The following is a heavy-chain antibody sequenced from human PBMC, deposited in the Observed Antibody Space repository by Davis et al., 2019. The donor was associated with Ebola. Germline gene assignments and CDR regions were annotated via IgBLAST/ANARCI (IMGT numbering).Heavy chain of an antibody. CDR3: ARGLSYYYDSSGYYAHYYFDY. CDR1: GYTFTSYG. J-gene: IGHJ4*02. V-gene: IGHV1-18*01. D-gene: IGHD3-22*01. Sequence: AASVKVSCKASGYTFTSYGISWVRQAPGQGLEWMGWISAYNGNTNYAQKLQGRVTMTTDTSTSTAYMELRSLRSDDTAVYYCARGLSYYYDSSGYYAHYYFDYWGQGTLVTVSS. CDR2: ISAYNGNT.